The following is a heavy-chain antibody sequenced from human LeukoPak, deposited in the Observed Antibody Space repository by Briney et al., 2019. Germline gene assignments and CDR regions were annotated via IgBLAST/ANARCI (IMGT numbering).Heavy chain of an antibody. J-gene: IGHJ5*02. D-gene: IGHD2-15*01. V-gene: IGHV1-3*03. CDR3: AREDCSGGSCYSEGHNWFDP. Sequence: ASVKVSCKASGYTFTSYAMHWVRQAPGQRLEWMGWINAGNGNTKYSQEFQGRVTITRDTSASTAYMELSSLRSEDMAVYYCAREDCSGGSCYSEGHNWFDPWGQGTLVTVSS. CDR2: INAGNGNT. CDR1: GYTFTSYA.